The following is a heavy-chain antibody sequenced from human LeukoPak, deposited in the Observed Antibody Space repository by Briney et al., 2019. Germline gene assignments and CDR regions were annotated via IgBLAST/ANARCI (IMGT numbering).Heavy chain of an antibody. CDR3: GRAMDV. CDR2: IKQDGSEK. J-gene: IGHJ6*02. V-gene: IGHV3-7*04. CDR1: GFTFSTYW. Sequence: GGSLRLSCTASGFTFSTYWMHWVRQPPGKGLEWVATIKQDGSEKYYVDSVKGRFTISRDNAKNSLYLQMNSLRAEDTAVYYCGRAMDVWGQGTTVTVSS.